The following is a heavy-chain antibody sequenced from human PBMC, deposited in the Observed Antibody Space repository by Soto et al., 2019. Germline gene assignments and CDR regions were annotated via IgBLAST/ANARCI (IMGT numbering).Heavy chain of an antibody. V-gene: IGHV3-66*01. CDR3: ARDQGSGWGSWFDP. J-gene: IGHJ5*02. D-gene: IGHD6-19*01. Sequence: EVQLVESGGGLVQPGGSLRLSCAASGFTVSSNYMSWVRQAPGKGLEWVSVIYSGGSTYYADSVKGRFTISRDNSKNTLYLQMISLRAEDTAVYYCARDQGSGWGSWFDPWGQGTLVTVSS. CDR1: GFTVSSNY. CDR2: IYSGGST.